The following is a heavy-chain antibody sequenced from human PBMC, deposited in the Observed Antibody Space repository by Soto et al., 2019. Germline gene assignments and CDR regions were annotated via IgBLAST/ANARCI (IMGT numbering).Heavy chain of an antibody. Sequence: SVKVSCKASGYTFTGYYMHWVRQAPVQGLEWMGWINPNSGGTNYAQKFQGRVTMTRDTSISTAYMELSRLRSDDTAVYYCARDSKLLWFGADLKFYYYYGMDVWGQGTTVTVSS. J-gene: IGHJ6*02. CDR3: ARDSKLLWFGADLKFYYYYGMDV. CDR1: GYTFTGYY. V-gene: IGHV1-2*02. D-gene: IGHD3-10*01. CDR2: INPNSGGT.